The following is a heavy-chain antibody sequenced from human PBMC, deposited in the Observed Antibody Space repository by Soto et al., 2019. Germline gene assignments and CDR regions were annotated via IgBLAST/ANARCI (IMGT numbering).Heavy chain of an antibody. D-gene: IGHD2-2*01. J-gene: IGHJ6*02. CDR3: ATGDQMPHYYYYDGMDV. V-gene: IGHV3-30-3*01. CDR2: ISYDGSNK. CDR1: GFTFSSYA. Sequence: QVQLVESGGGVVQPGRSLRLSCAASGFTFSSYAMHWVRQAPGKGLEWVAVISYDGSNKYYADSVKGRFTISRDNSKNTLYLQMNSLRAEDTAVYYCATGDQMPHYYYYDGMDVWGQGTTVTVSS.